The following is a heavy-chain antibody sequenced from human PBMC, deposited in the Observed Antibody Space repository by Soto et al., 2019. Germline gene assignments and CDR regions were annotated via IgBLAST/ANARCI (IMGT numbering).Heavy chain of an antibody. CDR3: ARGRTGSRRAYYFAA. V-gene: IGHV3-7*01. CDR1: EITFTSYW. J-gene: IGHJ4*02. D-gene: IGHD6-6*01. Sequence: DVELVESGGGFIQPGGTLRLSCAASEITFTSYWMSWVRQGPGTGLQWVANINQDGSDERYVDSVRGRFTISRDNAQNSIYLQMNSLRPEDTAVYYCARGRTGSRRAYYFAAWGQGTLVSVSS. CDR2: INQDGSDE.